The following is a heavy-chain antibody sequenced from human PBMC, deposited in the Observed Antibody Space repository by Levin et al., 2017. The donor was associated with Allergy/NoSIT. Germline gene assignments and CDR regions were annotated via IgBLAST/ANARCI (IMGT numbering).Heavy chain of an antibody. V-gene: IGHV3-23*01. D-gene: IGHD3-10*01. CDR1: GFTFSSYA. Sequence: GESLKISCAASGFTFSSYAMSWVRQAPGKGLEWVSAISGSGGSTYYADSVKGRFTISRDNSKNTLYLQMNSLRAEDTAVYYCAKAVLLWFGELYYFDYWGQGTLVTVSS. CDR3: AKAVLLWFGELYYFDY. CDR2: ISGSGGST. J-gene: IGHJ4*02.